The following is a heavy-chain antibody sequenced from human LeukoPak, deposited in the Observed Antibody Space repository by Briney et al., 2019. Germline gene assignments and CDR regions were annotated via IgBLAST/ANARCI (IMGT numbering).Heavy chain of an antibody. D-gene: IGHD2-15*01. CDR1: GYTFTSYD. J-gene: IGHJ6*02. V-gene: IGHV1-8*01. CDR3: ARLVVAATLTSRYYYYGMDV. Sequence: ASVKVSCKASGYTFTSYDLNWVRQATGQRPEWMGWMSPNSGDTGYAQKFQDRVTMTRNTSISTAYMELSSLRSDDTAVYYCARLVVAATLTSRYYYYGMDVWGQGTTVTVSS. CDR2: MSPNSGDT.